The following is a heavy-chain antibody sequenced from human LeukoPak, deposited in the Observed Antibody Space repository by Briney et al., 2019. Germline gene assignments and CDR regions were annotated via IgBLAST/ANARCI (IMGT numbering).Heavy chain of an antibody. D-gene: IGHD6-25*01. CDR1: GFTFSDYT. CDR2: VSLNAAST. Sequence: PGETLRLSCAASGFTFSDYTVHWVRQAPGKGLDYVSGVSLNAASTYYVNSVKGRFTISRDNSKNTLYLQMGSLRAEDTAVYYCARERLIDNFYYYMDVWGKGTTVTVSS. J-gene: IGHJ6*03. V-gene: IGHV3-64*01. CDR3: ARERLIDNFYYYMDV.